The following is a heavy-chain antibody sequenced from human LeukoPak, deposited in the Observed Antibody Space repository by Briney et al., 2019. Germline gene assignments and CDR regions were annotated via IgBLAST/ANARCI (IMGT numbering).Heavy chain of an antibody. V-gene: IGHV3-30*03. D-gene: IGHD1-1*01. Sequence: GGSLRLSCAASGFTFRTYWMGWVRQAPGKGLEWVVVISYDGSNKYYADSVKGRFTISRDNSKNTLYLQMNSLRAEDTAVYYCARERPPIDYWGQGTLVTVSS. CDR1: GFTFRTYW. CDR2: ISYDGSNK. CDR3: ARERPPIDY. J-gene: IGHJ4*02.